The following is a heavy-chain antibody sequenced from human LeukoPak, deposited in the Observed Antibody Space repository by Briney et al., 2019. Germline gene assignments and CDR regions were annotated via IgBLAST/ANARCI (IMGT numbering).Heavy chain of an antibody. J-gene: IGHJ4*02. CDR2: ISLYSGHT. V-gene: IGHV1-18*01. CDR1: GYTFTNYG. CDR3: ARGGSNGVYY. D-gene: IGHD2-8*01. Sequence: GASVKVSCRTAGYTFTNYGVTWVRQAPGQGLEWMGWISLYSGHTNYAQRLQGRVTMTTDITTTTAYMELRSLRSDDTAVYFRARGGSNGVYYWGQGTLVTVSS.